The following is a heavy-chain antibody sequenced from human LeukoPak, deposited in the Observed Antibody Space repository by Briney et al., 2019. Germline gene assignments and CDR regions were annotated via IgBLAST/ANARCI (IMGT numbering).Heavy chain of an antibody. D-gene: IGHD6-25*01. CDR1: GFTFRSFN. CDR3: AREMGVAAASYFFDY. V-gene: IGHV3-48*02. CDR2: ISGTSNTI. J-gene: IGHJ4*02. Sequence: GGSLRLSCAASGFTFRSFNMTWVRQAPGKGLEWVSYISGTSNTIYYADSVKGRFTISRDNAKNSLHLQMNSLRDEDTAVYYCAREMGVAAASYFFDYWGQGTLVTVSS.